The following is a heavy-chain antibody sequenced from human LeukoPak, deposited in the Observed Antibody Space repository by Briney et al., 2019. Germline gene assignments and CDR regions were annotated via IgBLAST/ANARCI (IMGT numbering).Heavy chain of an antibody. V-gene: IGHV3-33*01. CDR2: IWYDGSNK. Sequence: EPGGSLRLSCAASGFRFGSHAVHWVRQPPGKGLEWLAQIWYDGSNKYHVDSVKGRFTTSRDNSKNTVYLQMNSLRAEDTAVYFCARDGQQLAPYAMDVWGQGTTLTVSS. D-gene: IGHD6-13*01. J-gene: IGHJ6*02. CDR1: GFRFGSHA. CDR3: ARDGQQLAPYAMDV.